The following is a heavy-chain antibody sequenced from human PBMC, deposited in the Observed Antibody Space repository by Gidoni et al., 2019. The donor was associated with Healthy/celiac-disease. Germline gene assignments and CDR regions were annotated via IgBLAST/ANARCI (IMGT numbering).Heavy chain of an antibody. CDR2: IKHSGST. CDR1: GRSFSGYY. D-gene: IGHD5-18*01. CDR3: ARVGQLWFPFDY. V-gene: IGHV4-34*01. Sequence: QVQLQQWGAGLLKPSETLSLTCAVYGRSFSGYYWSWIRQPPGKGLEWIGEIKHSGSTNYNPSLKSRVTISVDTSKNQFSLKLSSVTAADTAVYYCARVGQLWFPFDYWGQGTLVTVSS. J-gene: IGHJ4*02.